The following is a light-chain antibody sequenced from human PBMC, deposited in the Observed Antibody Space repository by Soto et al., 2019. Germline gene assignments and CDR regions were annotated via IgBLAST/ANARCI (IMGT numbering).Light chain of an antibody. CDR2: DVN. CDR3: NSYSTSSTPLV. J-gene: IGLJ2*01. V-gene: IGLV2-14*03. Sequence: QSVLTQPASVSGSPGQSITISCTGTSSDVGGYDYVSWYQQHPGKAPRLMIYDVNYRPSGVSNRFSGSKSGNTASLTISGLQAEDEADYYCNSYSTSSTPLVFGAGTKVTVL. CDR1: SSDVGGYDY.